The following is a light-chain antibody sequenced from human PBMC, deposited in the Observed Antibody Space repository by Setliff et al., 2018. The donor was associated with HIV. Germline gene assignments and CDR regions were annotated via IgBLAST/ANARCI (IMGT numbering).Light chain of an antibody. J-gene: IGLJ1*01. CDR1: SSNIGTNS. CDR2: SNN. V-gene: IGLV1-44*01. Sequence: QSALTQPPSASGTPGQRVTISCSGSSSNIGTNSVNWYQQLPGTAPKLLIYSNNQRPSGVPARFSGSKSGTSASLAISGLQSEDEADYYCAAWDDSLTAFYVFGTGTKV. CDR3: AAWDDSLTAFYV.